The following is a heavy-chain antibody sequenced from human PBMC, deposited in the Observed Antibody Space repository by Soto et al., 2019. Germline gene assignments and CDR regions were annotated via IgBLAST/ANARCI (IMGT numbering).Heavy chain of an antibody. CDR3: ATTIHEDTAMPPYY. Sequence: QVQLVQSGAEVKKPGASVKVSCKVSGYTLTELSMHWVRQAPGKGLEWMGGFDPEDGETIYAQKFQGRVTMTADTSTDTAYMELSSLRSEDTAVYYCATTIHEDTAMPPYYLGQGTLFTVSS. J-gene: IGHJ4*02. V-gene: IGHV1-24*01. CDR1: GYTLTELS. D-gene: IGHD5-18*01. CDR2: FDPEDGET.